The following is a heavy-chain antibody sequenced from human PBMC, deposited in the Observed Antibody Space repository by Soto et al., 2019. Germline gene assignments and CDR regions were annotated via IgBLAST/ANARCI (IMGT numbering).Heavy chain of an antibody. D-gene: IGHD6-13*01. J-gene: IGHJ4*02. CDR1: GFTFSSYA. Sequence: EVQLLESGGGLVQPGGSLRLSCAASGFTFSSYAMSWVRQAPGKGLEWVSAISGSGGSTYYADSVKGRFTISRDNSKNTLYLQMTSVRSEDTAVDYCAYSSTPFDYWGQGTLVTVSS. CDR2: ISGSGGST. CDR3: AYSSTPFDY. V-gene: IGHV3-23*01.